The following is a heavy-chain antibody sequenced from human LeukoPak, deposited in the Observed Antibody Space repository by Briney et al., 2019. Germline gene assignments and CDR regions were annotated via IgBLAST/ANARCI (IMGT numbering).Heavy chain of an antibody. D-gene: IGHD1-26*01. J-gene: IGHJ1*01. CDR3: ARGPWELYTAAEHFQH. V-gene: IGHV3-74*01. CDR2: INSGGSST. CDR1: GFTFSSYW. Sequence: GGSLRLSCAASGFTFSSYWMHWVRQAPGKGLVWVSRINSGGSSTSYADSVKGRFTISRDNAKNTLYLQMNSLGAEDTAVYYCARGPWELYTAAEHFQHWGQGTLVTVSS.